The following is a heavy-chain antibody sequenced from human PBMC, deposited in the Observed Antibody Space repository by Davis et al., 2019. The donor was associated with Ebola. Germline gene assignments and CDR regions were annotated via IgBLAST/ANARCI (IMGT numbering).Heavy chain of an antibody. V-gene: IGHV1-3*01. CDR2: INAGNGNT. CDR3: ARNRDYYDEPYFDY. Sequence: ASVKVSCKASGYTFTSYAMHWVRQAPGQRLEWMGWINAGNGNTKYSQKFQGRVTITRDTSASTAYMELSSLRSEDTAVYYCARNRDYYDEPYFDYWGQGTLVTVSS. D-gene: IGHD3-22*01. CDR1: GYTFTSYA. J-gene: IGHJ4*02.